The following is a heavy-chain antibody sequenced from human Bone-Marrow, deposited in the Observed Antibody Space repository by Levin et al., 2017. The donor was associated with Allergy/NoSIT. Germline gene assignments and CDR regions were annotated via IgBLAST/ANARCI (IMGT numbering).Heavy chain of an antibody. CDR2: ISSSSSYI. D-gene: IGHD6-13*01. V-gene: IGHV3-21*01. Sequence: GESLKISCAASGFTFSTYSMNWVRQAPGKGLEWVSSISSSSSYIYYADSVKGRFTISRDNAKNSLYLQMNSLRAEDTAVYYCARAQGAPLRNIAAAGMNHYYGMDVWGQGTTVTVSS. J-gene: IGHJ6*02. CDR3: ARAQGAPLRNIAAAGMNHYYGMDV. CDR1: GFTFSTYS.